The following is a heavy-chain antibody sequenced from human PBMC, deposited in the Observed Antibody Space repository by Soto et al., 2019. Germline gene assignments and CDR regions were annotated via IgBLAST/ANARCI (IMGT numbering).Heavy chain of an antibody. D-gene: IGHD1-26*01. CDR2: IYYTGRT. CDR3: ARDSGSSYYYYYGMDV. Sequence: SETLSLTCTVSGGAISSHYWNWIRQPPGKGLEWIGFIYYTGRTNYNPSLKSRLTISVDTSKNQFSLKLSSVTAADTAAYYCARDSGSSYYYYYGMDVWGQGTTVTVS. CDR1: GGAISSHY. V-gene: IGHV4-59*11. J-gene: IGHJ6*02.